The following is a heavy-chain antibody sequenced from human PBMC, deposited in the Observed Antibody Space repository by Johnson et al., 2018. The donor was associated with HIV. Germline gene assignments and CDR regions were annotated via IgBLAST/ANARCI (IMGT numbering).Heavy chain of an antibody. Sequence: LVESGGGLVQPGRSLRLSCAASGFTFDDYAMHWVRQAPGKGLEWVSGLSWNSGSIGYADSVKGRFTISRDNAKNSLYPQMNSLRAEDTALYYCAKDINLHPGAFDIWGQGTLVTVSS. CDR2: LSWNSGSI. CDR3: AKDINLHPGAFDI. D-gene: IGHD3-10*01. V-gene: IGHV3-9*01. J-gene: IGHJ3*02. CDR1: GFTFDDYA.